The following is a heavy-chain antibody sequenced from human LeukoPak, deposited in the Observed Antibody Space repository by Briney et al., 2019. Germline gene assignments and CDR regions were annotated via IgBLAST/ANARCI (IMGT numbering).Heavy chain of an antibody. Sequence: SETLSLTCTVSGGSVSDYYWSWIRQSPGKGLEWIGYIYHTGSTSYSPSLTSRVTISADTSQNQFSLKLSSVTAADTAVYYCASQKLGNDYWGQGTLVTVSS. CDR1: GGSVSDYY. CDR3: ASQKLGNDY. J-gene: IGHJ4*02. V-gene: IGHV4-59*02. CDR2: IYHTGST. D-gene: IGHD7-27*01.